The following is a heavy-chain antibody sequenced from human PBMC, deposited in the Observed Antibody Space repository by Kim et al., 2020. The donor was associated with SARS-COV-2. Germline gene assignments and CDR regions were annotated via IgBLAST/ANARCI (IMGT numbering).Heavy chain of an antibody. Sequence: GGSLRLSCAASGFTFSSYRMHWVRQAPGKGLVWVSRINSSRSNTYYADSVKGRFTISRDNAKNTLYLQMNSLRAEDTAVYYCASRRYTGSYYYFDYWGQGNLVTVSS. CDR1: GFTFSSYR. CDR2: INSSRSNT. J-gene: IGHJ4*02. CDR3: ASRRYTGSYYYFDY. D-gene: IGHD1-26*01. V-gene: IGHV3-74*01.